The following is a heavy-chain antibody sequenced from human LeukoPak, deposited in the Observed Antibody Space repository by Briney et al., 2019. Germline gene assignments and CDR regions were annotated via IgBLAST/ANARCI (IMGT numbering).Heavy chain of an antibody. D-gene: IGHD2-2*02. CDR1: GGSISSYY. J-gene: IGHJ5*01. Sequence: NPSETLSLTCTVSGGSISSYYWSWIRQPPGKGLEWIGYIYYSGSTNYNPSLKSRVTISVDTSKNQFSLKLSSVTAADTAVYYCARGVDALLLYSWFDAWGPGALVTVSS. CDR3: ARGVDALLLYSWFDA. V-gene: IGHV4-59*08. CDR2: IYYSGST.